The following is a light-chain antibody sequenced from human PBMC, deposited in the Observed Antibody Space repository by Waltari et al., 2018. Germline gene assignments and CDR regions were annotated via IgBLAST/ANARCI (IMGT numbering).Light chain of an antibody. CDR2: RSD. Sequence: QSVLSQPPSASGTPGQRVTISCAGPASTIGNKVVNWSQQVPGKAPKPLIYRSDLRPSGVPARFSASKSGTSASLAISGLQSEDEADYYCAAWDDSLNGHWVFGGGTKVTV. CDR1: ASTIGNKV. J-gene: IGLJ3*02. CDR3: AAWDDSLNGHWV. V-gene: IGLV1-44*01.